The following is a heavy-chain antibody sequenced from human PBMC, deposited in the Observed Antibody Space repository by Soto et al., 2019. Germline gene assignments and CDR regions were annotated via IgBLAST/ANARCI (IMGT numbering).Heavy chain of an antibody. CDR3: AREVVAAPGAFDI. J-gene: IGHJ3*02. Sequence: ASVKVSCKASGYTFTGYYMHWVRQAPGQGLEWMGWINPNSGGTNYAQKFQGWVTMTRDTSISTAYMELSRLRSDDTAVYYCAREVVAAPGAFDIWGQGTMVTVSS. V-gene: IGHV1-2*04. D-gene: IGHD2-15*01. CDR2: INPNSGGT. CDR1: GYTFTGYY.